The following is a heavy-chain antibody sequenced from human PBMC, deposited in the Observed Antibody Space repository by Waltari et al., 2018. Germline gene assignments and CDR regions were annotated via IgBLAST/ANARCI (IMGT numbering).Heavy chain of an antibody. D-gene: IGHD1-1*01. J-gene: IGHJ3*02. V-gene: IGHV3-21*01. Sequence: EVQLVESGGGLVKPGGSLRLSCAASGFTFSSYSLNWVRQAPGKGLEGVSSISSSSSYIYYADSVKGRFTISRDNAKNSLYLQMDSLRAEDTAVYYCARDNWNDADAFDIWGQGTVVTVSS. CDR2: ISSSSSYI. CDR3: ARDNWNDADAFDI. CDR1: GFTFSSYS.